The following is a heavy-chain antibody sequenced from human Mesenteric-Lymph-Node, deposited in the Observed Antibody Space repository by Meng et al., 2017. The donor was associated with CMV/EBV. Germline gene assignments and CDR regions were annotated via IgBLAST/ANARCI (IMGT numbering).Heavy chain of an antibody. J-gene: IGHJ4*02. CDR1: GGSISGYY. V-gene: IGHV4-59*01. CDR3: ASYSSSWYGFDY. CDR2: IHYSGTT. Sequence: SETLSLTCTVSGGSISGYYWSWIRQPPGKGLEWIGNIHYSGTTYYNPSLKSRVTMSADTSRNQLSLKVSSVSAADTAVYYCASYSSSWYGFDYWGQGTRVTVSS. D-gene: IGHD6-13*01.